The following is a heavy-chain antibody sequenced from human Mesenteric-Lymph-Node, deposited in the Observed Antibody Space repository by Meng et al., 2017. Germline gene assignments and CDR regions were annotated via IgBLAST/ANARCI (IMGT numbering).Heavy chain of an antibody. CDR2: IYPGDSDT. Sequence: GGSLRLSCKGSGYSFTSYWIGWVRQMPGKGLEWMGIIYPGDSDTRYSPSFQGQVTISADKSISTAYLQWSSLKASDTAMYYCARPEVWGAGAFDIWGQGTMVTVSS. CDR3: ARPEVWGAGAFDI. D-gene: IGHD3-16*01. V-gene: IGHV5-51*01. J-gene: IGHJ3*02. CDR1: GYSFTSYW.